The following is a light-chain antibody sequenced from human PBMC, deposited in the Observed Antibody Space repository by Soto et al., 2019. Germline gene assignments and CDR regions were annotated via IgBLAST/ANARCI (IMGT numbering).Light chain of an antibody. CDR1: KIGSKI. CDR3: QVWASTDEFFV. CDR2: DAS. V-gene: IGLV3-21*02. J-gene: IGLJ1*01. Sequence: SYELTQPPSVSGAPGQTARITCGGDKIGSKIVHWYRQRPGQAPVAVVFDASDRPSGIPDRISASRSGDTATLTISRVDAGDEADYYCQVWASTDEFFVFGSEPKVTV.